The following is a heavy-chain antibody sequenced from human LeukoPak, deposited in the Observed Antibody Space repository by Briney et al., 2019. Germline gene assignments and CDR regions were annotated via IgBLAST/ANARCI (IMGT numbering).Heavy chain of an antibody. CDR1: GFTFSSYS. CDR3: ARDLPTMFEIDP. Sequence: WGSLRLSCSASGFTFSSYSMNWVRQAPGQGLDWVPYIRSSSSTIYYADSVKGRFTISRDNAKNSLYLQMSSLRDEDTAVYYCARDLPTMFEIDPWGQGTLVTVSS. D-gene: IGHD3-10*02. CDR2: IRSSSSTI. J-gene: IGHJ5*02. V-gene: IGHV3-48*02.